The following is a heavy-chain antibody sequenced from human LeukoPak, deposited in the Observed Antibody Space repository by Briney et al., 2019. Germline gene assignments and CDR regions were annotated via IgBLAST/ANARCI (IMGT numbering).Heavy chain of an antibody. D-gene: IGHD3-22*01. CDR1: GYSISSGHY. CDR3: ARALDYYDSSGYYSYYYYMDV. Sequence: PSETLSLTCTVSGYSISSGHYWGWIRQPPGKGLEWIGSFYHSGTTYYNPYLKSRVTISVDTSKNQYSLKLSSVTAADTAVYYCARALDYYDSSGYYSYYYYMDVWGKGTTVTVSS. V-gene: IGHV4-38-2*02. J-gene: IGHJ6*03. CDR2: FYHSGTT.